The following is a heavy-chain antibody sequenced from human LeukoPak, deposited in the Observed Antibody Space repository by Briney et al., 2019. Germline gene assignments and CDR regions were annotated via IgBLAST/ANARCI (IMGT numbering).Heavy chain of an antibody. CDR1: GYTFTSYG. J-gene: IGHJ4*02. D-gene: IGHD2-15*01. Sequence: ASVKVSCKTSGYTFTSYGISWVRQAPGQGLEWMGWINPNSGGTNYAQKFQGRVTMTRDTSISTAYMELSRLRSDDTAVYYCARVDMVVAATLLYWGQGTLVTVSS. CDR3: ARVDMVVAATLLY. CDR2: INPNSGGT. V-gene: IGHV1-2*02.